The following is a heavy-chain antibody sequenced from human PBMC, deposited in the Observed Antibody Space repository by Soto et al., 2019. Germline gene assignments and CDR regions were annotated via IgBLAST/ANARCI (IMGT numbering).Heavy chain of an antibody. CDR3: ARSEAAAGPYFDY. V-gene: IGHV4-30-2*01. Sequence: PSETLSLTCAVSGGSISSGGYSWSWIRQPPGKGLEWIGYIFQTGSTYYIPSLKSRITISIDRSKNQVSLKLTSVTAADTAVYYCARSEAAAGPYFDYWDQGTLVTAPQ. CDR1: GGSISSGGYS. CDR2: IFQTGST. D-gene: IGHD6-13*01. J-gene: IGHJ4*01.